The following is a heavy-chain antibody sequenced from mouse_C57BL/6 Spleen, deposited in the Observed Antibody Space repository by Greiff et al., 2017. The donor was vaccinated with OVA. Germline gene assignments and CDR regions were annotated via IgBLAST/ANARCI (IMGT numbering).Heavy chain of an antibody. J-gene: IGHJ3*01. CDR3: ARSSSGYVWFAY. CDR1: GYTFTSYW. Sequence: QVQLQQSGAELVMPGASVKLSCKASGYTFTSYWMHWVKQRPGQGLEWIGEIDPSDSYTNYNQKFKGKSTLTVDKASSTAYMQLSSLTSEDSAVYYCARSSSGYVWFAYWGQGTLVTVSA. V-gene: IGHV1-69*01. CDR2: IDPSDSYT. D-gene: IGHD3-2*02.